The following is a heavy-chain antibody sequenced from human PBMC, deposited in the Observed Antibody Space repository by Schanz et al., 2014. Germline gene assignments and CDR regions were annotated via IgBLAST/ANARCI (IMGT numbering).Heavy chain of an antibody. V-gene: IGHV3-30*03. Sequence: QVQLVESGGGVVQPGRSLRLSCVASGFTFSNFGLHWVRQAPGKGLNWVAVISSDGTNKYYADSVQGRFTLSKDFSKDTLYLQLTSLRPEDTAVYYCARLATSKSRLGDAVDIWGQGTMVTVSS. CDR2: ISSDGTNK. J-gene: IGHJ3*02. CDR3: ARLATSKSRLGDAVDI. CDR1: GFTFSNFG. D-gene: IGHD6-6*01.